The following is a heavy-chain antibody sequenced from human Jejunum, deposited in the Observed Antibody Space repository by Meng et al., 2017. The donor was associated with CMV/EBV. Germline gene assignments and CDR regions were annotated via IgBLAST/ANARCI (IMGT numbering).Heavy chain of an antibody. D-gene: IGHD2-15*01. CDR1: TSHG. J-gene: IGHJ5*02. CDR2: ISGHGGRP. CDR3: ATDPPNCSSGNCWEWFDP. Sequence: TSHGISWVRQAPGQGLEWMGWISGHGGRPKYAQKFQDRVTMTTETSTSTAFMELRSLRSDDTAMYYWATDPPNCSSGNCWEWFDPWGQGTLVTVSS. V-gene: IGHV1-18*01.